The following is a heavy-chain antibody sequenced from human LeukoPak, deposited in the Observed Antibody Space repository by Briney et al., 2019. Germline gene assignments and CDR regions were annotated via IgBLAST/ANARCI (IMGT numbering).Heavy chain of an antibody. CDR1: GFTFSRYS. V-gene: IGHV3-21*01. CDR2: ISSSSSYI. CDR3: ARGGLDYYGSGSYYRHFDY. Sequence: PGGSLRLSCAASGFTFSRYSMNWVRQAPGKGLEWVSSISSSSSYIYYADSVKGRFTISRDNAKNSLYLQMNSLRAEDTAVYYCARGGLDYYGSGSYYRHFDYWGQGTLVTVSS. D-gene: IGHD3-10*01. J-gene: IGHJ4*02.